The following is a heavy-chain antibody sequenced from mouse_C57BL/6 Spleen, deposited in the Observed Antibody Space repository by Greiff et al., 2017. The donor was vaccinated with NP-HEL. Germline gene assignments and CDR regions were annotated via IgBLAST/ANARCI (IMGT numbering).Heavy chain of an antibody. V-gene: IGHV2-5*01. J-gene: IGHJ4*01. CDR2: IWRGGST. D-gene: IGHD4-1*01. Sequence: VKVVESGPGLVQPSQSLSITCTVSGFSLTSYGVHWVRQSPGKGLEWLGVIWRGGSTDYNAAFMSRLSITKDNSKSQVFFKMNSLQADDTAIYYCAKKIEGGTGNAMDYWGQGTSVTVSS. CDR1: GFSLTSYG. CDR3: AKKIEGGTGNAMDY.